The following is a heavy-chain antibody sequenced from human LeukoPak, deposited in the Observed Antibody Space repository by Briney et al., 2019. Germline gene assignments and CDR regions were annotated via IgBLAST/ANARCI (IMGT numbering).Heavy chain of an antibody. CDR2: ISGGSSIT. D-gene: IGHD3-22*01. Sequence: GGSLRLSCAASGFSFSSFSMNWVRQAPGKGLEWVSYISGGSSITYYVDSVKGRFTISRDNAKNSLYLQMNSLRAEDTAVYYCARTGGDYYDSSGYYLYYFDYWGQGTLVTVSS. V-gene: IGHV3-21*01. J-gene: IGHJ4*02. CDR1: GFSFSSFS. CDR3: ARTGGDYYDSSGYYLYYFDY.